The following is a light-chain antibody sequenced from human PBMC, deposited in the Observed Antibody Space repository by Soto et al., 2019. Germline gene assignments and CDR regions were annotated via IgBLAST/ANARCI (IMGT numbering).Light chain of an antibody. V-gene: IGLV1-47*01. J-gene: IGLJ1*01. Sequence: QSVLTQPPSASGTPGRRVTISCSGSSSNIGSNYVYWYHQLPGTAPKLVIYRNNQRPSGVPDRISGSKSGTSASLAISGLRSEDEADYYCSSYTYSNTLEVFGFGTKVTVL. CDR3: SSYTYSNTLEV. CDR2: RNN. CDR1: SSNIGSNY.